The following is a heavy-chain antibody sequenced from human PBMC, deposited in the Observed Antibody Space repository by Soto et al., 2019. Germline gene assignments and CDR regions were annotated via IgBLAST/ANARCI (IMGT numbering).Heavy chain of an antibody. V-gene: IGHV4-59*01. D-gene: IGHD4-17*01. CDR1: GGSIISYY. CDR2: IYYSGST. Sequence: SETLSLTCTVSGGSIISYYCSWIRQPPGKGLEWIGYIYYSGSTNYNPSLKSRVTISVDTSKNQFSLKLSSVTAADTAVYYCARRYGASFDYWGQGTLVTVSS. J-gene: IGHJ4*02. CDR3: ARRYGASFDY.